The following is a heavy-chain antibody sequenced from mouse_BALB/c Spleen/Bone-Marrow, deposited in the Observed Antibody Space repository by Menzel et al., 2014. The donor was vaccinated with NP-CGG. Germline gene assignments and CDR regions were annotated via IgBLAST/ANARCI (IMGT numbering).Heavy chain of an antibody. CDR3: ARRYGHYWDFDV. V-gene: IGHV1-69*01. CDR2: IDTSDSYT. Sequence: SGAELVMPGASVKMSCKASGYTFTDYWIHWVKQRPGQGLEWIGAIDTSDSYTTYNQNFKDKATLTVDESSSTAYMQFSSLTSEDSAVYYCARRYGHYWDFDVWGAGTTVTVSS. CDR1: GYTFTDYW. J-gene: IGHJ1*01. D-gene: IGHD2-10*02.